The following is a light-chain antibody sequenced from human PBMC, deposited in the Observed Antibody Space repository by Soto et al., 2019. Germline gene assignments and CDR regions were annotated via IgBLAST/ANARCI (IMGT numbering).Light chain of an antibody. CDR2: DAS. Sequence: EIVLTQSPATLSLSPGERATLSCRASQSVSSYLAWYQQKPGQAPRLLIYDASNSATGIPARFSGSGSGTDFTLTISSLEPEDFAVYYCQQRSNWPPMYTFGQGNKLEIK. CDR1: QSVSSY. J-gene: IGKJ2*01. V-gene: IGKV3-11*01. CDR3: QQRSNWPPMYT.